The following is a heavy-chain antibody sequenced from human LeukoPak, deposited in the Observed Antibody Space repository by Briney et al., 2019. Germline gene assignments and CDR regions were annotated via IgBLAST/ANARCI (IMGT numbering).Heavy chain of an antibody. CDR2: NSRSGGST. Sequence: GGSLRLACSVYVFPFSSYAGSWVPRARGKGLEWVSANSRSGGSTYYADAVKGGFNISRDNSKNALYLQMNSLRAEDTAVYYCAKDLPFDYWGQGTLVTVSS. V-gene: IGHV3-23*01. CDR3: AKDLPFDY. J-gene: IGHJ4*02. CDR1: VFPFSSYA.